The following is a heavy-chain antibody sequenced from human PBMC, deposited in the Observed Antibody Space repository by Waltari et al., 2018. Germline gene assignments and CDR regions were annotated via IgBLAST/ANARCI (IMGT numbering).Heavy chain of an antibody. CDR3: AREYCAGECRLFDF. Sequence: LVQSGTEVRRPGASVKVSCKASRNDISQHYLHWVRRAPGQGLEGVGWIDPKSGATNYGQKFKDRITLPWDPSVNTAYMALTRLASFDTGVYYCAREYCAGECRLFDFWGQGTGLTVSS. V-gene: IGHV1-2*02. CDR2: IDPKSGAT. D-gene: IGHD2-21*01. J-gene: IGHJ4*02. CDR1: RNDISQHY.